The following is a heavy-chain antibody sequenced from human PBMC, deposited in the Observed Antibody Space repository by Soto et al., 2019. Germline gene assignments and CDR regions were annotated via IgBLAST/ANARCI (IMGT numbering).Heavy chain of an antibody. CDR1: GYTFTSYA. D-gene: IGHD6-19*01. CDR2: INAGNGNT. V-gene: IGHV1-3*01. Sequence: QVQLVQSGAEVKKPGASVKVSCKASGYTFTSYAMHWVRQAPGQRLEWMGWINAGNGNTKYSQKFQGRVTITRDTSASTAYMELSSLRSEDTAVYYCARDIGGWYYFDYWGQGTLVTVSS. CDR3: ARDIGGWYYFDY. J-gene: IGHJ4*02.